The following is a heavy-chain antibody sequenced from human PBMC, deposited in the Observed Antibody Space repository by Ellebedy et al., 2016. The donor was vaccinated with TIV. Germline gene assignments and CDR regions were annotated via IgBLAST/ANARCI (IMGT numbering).Heavy chain of an antibody. CDR3: ARAPSYYDSSGYLEFYYYYYYGMDV. CDR1: GGSISSSSYY. Sequence: SETLSLXXTVSGGSISSSSYYWGWIRQPPGKGLEWIGSIYYSGSTYYNPSLKSRVTISVDTSKNQFSLKLSSVTAADTAVYYCARAPSYYDSSGYLEFYYYYYYGMDVWGQGTTVTVSS. CDR2: IYYSGST. V-gene: IGHV4-39*07. J-gene: IGHJ6*02. D-gene: IGHD3-22*01.